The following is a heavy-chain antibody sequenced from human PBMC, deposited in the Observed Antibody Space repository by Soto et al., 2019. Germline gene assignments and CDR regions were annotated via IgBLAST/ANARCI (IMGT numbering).Heavy chain of an antibody. CDR2: ISGSGGNT. CDR3: AKCAGSGWYPDY. CDR1: GFTFSSYA. J-gene: IGHJ4*02. Sequence: EVQLLESAGGLVQPGGSLSLSCAASGFTFSSYAMRWVRQAPGKGLEWVSAISGSGGNTYYADSVKGRFTISRDNSKNTLFLQLNSLRAEDTAVYYWAKCAGSGWYPDYWGQGTLVTVSS. D-gene: IGHD6-19*01. V-gene: IGHV3-23*01.